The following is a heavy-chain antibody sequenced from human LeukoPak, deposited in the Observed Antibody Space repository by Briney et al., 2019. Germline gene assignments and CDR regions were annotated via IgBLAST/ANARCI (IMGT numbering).Heavy chain of an antibody. J-gene: IGHJ4*02. CDR2: INHSGST. Sequence: PSETLSLTCAVYGGSFSGYYWSWIRQPPGKGLEWIREINHSGSTNYNPSLKSRVTISVDTSKNQFSLKLGSVTAADTAVYYCARGPLFRDYWGQGTLATVSS. CDR1: GGSFSGYY. D-gene: IGHD2-21*01. CDR3: ARGPLFRDY. V-gene: IGHV4-34*01.